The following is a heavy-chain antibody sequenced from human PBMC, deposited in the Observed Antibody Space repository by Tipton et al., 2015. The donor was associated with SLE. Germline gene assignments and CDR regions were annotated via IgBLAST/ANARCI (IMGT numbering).Heavy chain of an antibody. D-gene: IGHD1-26*01. J-gene: IGHJ6*02. CDR3: ASPDSGSYYYYGMDV. V-gene: IGHV3-30*14. CDR2: ISYEGSNK. CDR1: GFTFSSYA. Sequence: RSLRLSCAASGFTFSSYAMHWVRQAPGKGLEWVAVISYEGSNKYYADSVKGRFTISRDNSKNTLYLQMNSLRAEDTAVYYCASPDSGSYYYYGMDVWGQGTTVTVSS.